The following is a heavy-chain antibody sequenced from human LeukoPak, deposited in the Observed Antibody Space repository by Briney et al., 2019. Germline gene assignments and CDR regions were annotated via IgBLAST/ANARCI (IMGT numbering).Heavy chain of an antibody. D-gene: IGHD5-18*01. J-gene: IGHJ4*02. CDR2: ISGSGGNT. CDR3: AKDVRYSYGYGY. CDR1: GFTFSSYA. Sequence: PGGSLRLSCAASGFTFSSYAMSWVRQAPGKGLEWVSAISGSGGNTYYADSVKGRFTISRDNSKNTLYLQMNSLRAEDTAVYYCAKDVRYSYGYGYWGQGTLVTVSS. V-gene: IGHV3-23*01.